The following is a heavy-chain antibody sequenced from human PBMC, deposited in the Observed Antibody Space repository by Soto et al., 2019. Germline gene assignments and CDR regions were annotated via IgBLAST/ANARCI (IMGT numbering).Heavy chain of an antibody. V-gene: IGHV1-69*02. CDR2: IIPIIGIA. J-gene: IGHJ4*02. D-gene: IGHD3-22*01. Sequence: QVQLVQSGAEVKKPGSSVKVSCKASGGTFSSYTISWVRQATGQGLEWMGRIIPIIGIATYAQKFQGRVTITADKSTSTAYRELSILRSEDTAVYYCARRLHYDSSSLDDYWGQGTLVTVSS. CDR3: ARRLHYDSSSLDDY. CDR1: GGTFSSYT.